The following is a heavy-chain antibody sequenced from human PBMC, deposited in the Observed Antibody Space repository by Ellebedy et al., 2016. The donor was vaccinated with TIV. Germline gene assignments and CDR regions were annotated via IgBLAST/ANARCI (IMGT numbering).Heavy chain of an antibody. CDR1: GGSFSGYY. CDR2: INHSGST. CDR3: ARAVVVAGLLYYYYGMDV. V-gene: IGHV4-34*01. D-gene: IGHD2-15*01. J-gene: IGHJ6*02. Sequence: SETLSLXCAVYGGSFSGYYWSCIRQPPGKGLEWIGEINHSGSTNYNPSLKSRVTISVDTSKNQFSLKLSSVTAADTAVYYCARAVVVAGLLYYYYGMDVWGQGTTVTVSS.